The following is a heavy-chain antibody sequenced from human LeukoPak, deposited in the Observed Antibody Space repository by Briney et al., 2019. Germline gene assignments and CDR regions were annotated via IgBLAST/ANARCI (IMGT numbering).Heavy chain of an antibody. J-gene: IGHJ4*02. Sequence: PSETLSLTCAVYGGSFSGYYWSWIRQPPGKGLEWIGEINHSGSTNYNPSLKSRVTISVDASKNQFSLKLSSVTAADTAVYYCARPAPYGYSYLYWGQGTLVTVSS. CDR3: ARPAPYGYSYLY. D-gene: IGHD5-18*01. V-gene: IGHV4-34*01. CDR1: GGSFSGYY. CDR2: INHSGST.